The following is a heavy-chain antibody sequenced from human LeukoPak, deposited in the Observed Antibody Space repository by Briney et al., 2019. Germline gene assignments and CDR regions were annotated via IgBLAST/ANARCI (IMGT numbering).Heavy chain of an antibody. Sequence: PGGSLRLSCAASGFTFSSYAMHWVRQAPGKGLEWVAVISYDGSNKYYADSVKGRFTISRDNSKNTLYLQMNSLRAEDTAVYYCARDVAKQWLVISLDYWGQGTLVTVSS. CDR3: ARDVAKQWLVISLDY. J-gene: IGHJ4*02. CDR2: ISYDGSNK. D-gene: IGHD6-19*01. V-gene: IGHV3-30*04. CDR1: GFTFSSYA.